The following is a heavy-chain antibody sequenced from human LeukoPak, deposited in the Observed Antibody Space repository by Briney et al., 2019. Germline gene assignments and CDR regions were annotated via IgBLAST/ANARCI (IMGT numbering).Heavy chain of an antibody. V-gene: IGHV3-48*03. CDR3: ARRVGDYDSSPFDY. J-gene: IGHJ4*02. D-gene: IGHD3-22*01. CDR2: ISSSGSTI. CDR1: GFTFSSYE. Sequence: GGSLRLSCAASGFTFSSYEMNWVRQAPGKGLEWVSYISSSGSTIYYADSVKGRFTISRDNAKNSLYLQMNSLRAEDTAVYYCARRVGDYDSSPFDYWGQGTLVTVSS.